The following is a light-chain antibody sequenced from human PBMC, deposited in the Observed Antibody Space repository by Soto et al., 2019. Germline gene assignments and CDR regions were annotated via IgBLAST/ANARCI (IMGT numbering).Light chain of an antibody. V-gene: IGKV4-1*01. CDR3: QQYYSTPPT. CDR1: QSVLYSSNNKNY. J-gene: IGKJ1*01. Sequence: DIVMTQSPDSLAVSLGERATINCKSSQSVLYSSNNKNYLAWYQQKLGQPPKLLIYWASTRESGVPDRFSGSGSGTDCPLTISSLRAEDVAVYYCQQYYSTPPTFGQGTKVEIK. CDR2: WAS.